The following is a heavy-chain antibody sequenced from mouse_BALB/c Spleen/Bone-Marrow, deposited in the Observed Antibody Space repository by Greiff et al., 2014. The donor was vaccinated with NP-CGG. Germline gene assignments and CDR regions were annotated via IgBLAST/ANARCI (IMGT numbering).Heavy chain of an antibody. CDR2: ITGGGTT. J-gene: IGHJ4*01. V-gene: IGHV5-6-5*01. Sequence: EVQLQESGGGLMKPGESLKFSCAASGITVSSYTMSWVRQTPEKRLEWVASITGGGTTYYPDSVKGRFTISRDNARNILYLQVSSLRSEDTAIYYCARHYGYVDAMDYWGQGTSVTVSS. CDR1: GITVSSYT. CDR3: ARHYGYVDAMDY. D-gene: IGHD1-2*01.